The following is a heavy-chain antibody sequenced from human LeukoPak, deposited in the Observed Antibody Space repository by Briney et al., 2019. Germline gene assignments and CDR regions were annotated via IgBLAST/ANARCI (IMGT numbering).Heavy chain of an antibody. CDR1: GFTFSSYS. CDR2: ISSSSSTI. Sequence: GGSLRLSCAASGFTFSSYSMNWVRQAPGKGLEWVSYISSSSSTIYYADSVKGRFTISRDNAKNSLYLQMNSLRAEDTAVYYCAREEDTAMVMIDYWGQGTLVTVSS. D-gene: IGHD5-18*01. J-gene: IGHJ4*02. CDR3: AREEDTAMVMIDY. V-gene: IGHV3-48*01.